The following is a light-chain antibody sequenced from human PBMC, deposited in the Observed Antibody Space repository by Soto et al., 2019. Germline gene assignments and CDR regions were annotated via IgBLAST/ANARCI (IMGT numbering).Light chain of an antibody. CDR3: QQCHNWPLT. Sequence: EIMMTQSPATLSVSPGERATLSCRASQSISSHLAWYQKKPGQAPRLLMYDAFTRATGIPARFSGSGSGTEFTLTISSLQPEDFAVYYCQQCHNWPLTFGQGTRLEIK. CDR1: QSISSH. J-gene: IGKJ5*01. V-gene: IGKV3-15*01. CDR2: DAF.